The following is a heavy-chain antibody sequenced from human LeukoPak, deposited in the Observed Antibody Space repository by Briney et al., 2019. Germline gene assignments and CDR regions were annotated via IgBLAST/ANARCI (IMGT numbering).Heavy chain of an antibody. D-gene: IGHD4-17*01. Sequence: SETLSLTCAVSGGSISSSNWWSWVRQPPGKGLEWIGEIYHSGSTNYNPSLKSRVTISVDKSKNQFSLKLSSVTAADTAVYYCAREAYGDYAGRFGYWGQGTLVTVSS. CDR2: IYHSGST. V-gene: IGHV4-4*02. J-gene: IGHJ4*02. CDR1: GGSISSSNW. CDR3: AREAYGDYAGRFGY.